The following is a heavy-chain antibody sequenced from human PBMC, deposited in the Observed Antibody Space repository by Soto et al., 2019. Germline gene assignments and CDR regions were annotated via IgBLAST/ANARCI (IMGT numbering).Heavy chain of an antibody. CDR2: ISYDGSNK. J-gene: IGHJ3*02. Sequence: PGGSLRLSCAASGFTFSSYAMHWVRHTAKGLEWVAVISYDGSNKYYADPVKGRFTISRDNSKNTLYLQMNSLRAEDTAVYYCARDFRAYITMVVVILDAFDIWGQGTMVTVSS. CDR3: ARDFRAYITMVVVILDAFDI. D-gene: IGHD3-22*01. CDR1: GFTFSSYA. V-gene: IGHV3-30-3*01.